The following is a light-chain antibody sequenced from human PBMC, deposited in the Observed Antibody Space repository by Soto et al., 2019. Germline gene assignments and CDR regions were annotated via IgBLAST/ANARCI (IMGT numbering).Light chain of an antibody. V-gene: IGKV3-20*01. J-gene: IGKJ1*01. CDR3: RQYGSSPWT. Sequence: EIVLTQSPGTLSLSPGERATLSCRASQSVWGDFLAWYQQKPGQAPRLLIYGASSRATGIPDRFSGSGSGTDFTLTISRLEPEDFAVYYCRQYGSSPWTFGQGTKVEIK. CDR2: GAS. CDR1: QSVWGDF.